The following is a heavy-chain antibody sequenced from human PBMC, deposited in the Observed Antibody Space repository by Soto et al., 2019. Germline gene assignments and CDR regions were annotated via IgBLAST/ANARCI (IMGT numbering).Heavy chain of an antibody. CDR1: GWSFSGYY. CDR3: ARGRKGSMVRAGRWFDL. Sequence: XETLSLTCSVDGWSFSGYYWSWIRQPPGKGLEWIGEINHSGSTNCNPSLKSRVTISVDTSKNQFSLKLSSVTAADTAVYYCARGRKGSMVRAGRWFDLWGQGALVTVSS. D-gene: IGHD3-10*01. V-gene: IGHV4-34*01. J-gene: IGHJ5*02. CDR2: INHSGST.